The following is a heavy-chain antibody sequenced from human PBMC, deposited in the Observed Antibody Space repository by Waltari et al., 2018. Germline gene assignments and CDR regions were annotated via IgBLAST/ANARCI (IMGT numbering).Heavy chain of an antibody. CDR3: ARGVAYYDFWSGYASTWFDP. V-gene: IGHV4-34*01. CDR1: GGSFSGYY. D-gene: IGHD3-3*01. CDR2: INHSGST. Sequence: QVQLQQWGAGLLKPSETLSLTCAVYGGSFSGYYWSWIRQPQGKGLEWIGEINHSGSTNYNPSLKSRVTISVDTSKNQFSLKLSSVTAADTAVYYCARGVAYYDFWSGYASTWFDPWGQGTLVTVSS. J-gene: IGHJ5*02.